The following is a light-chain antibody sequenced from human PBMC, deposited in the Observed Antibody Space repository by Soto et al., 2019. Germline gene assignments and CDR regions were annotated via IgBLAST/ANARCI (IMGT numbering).Light chain of an antibody. CDR3: PQYYHLPTCT. CDR2: DAS. J-gene: IGKJ1*01. CDR1: QSVSSR. V-gene: IGKV3-15*01. Sequence: IVMTQSPATLPVSPGERAILSCRASQSVSSRIAWYQQKPGQAPRLLIYDASTRATGIPARFSGGGSGTEFTLTISSLQADFLALYYSPQYYHLPTCTFGQGTK.